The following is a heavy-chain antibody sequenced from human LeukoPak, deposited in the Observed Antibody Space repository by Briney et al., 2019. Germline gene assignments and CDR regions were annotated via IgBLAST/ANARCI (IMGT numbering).Heavy chain of an antibody. CDR1: GYTFTSYG. CDR2: ISAYNGNT. Sequence: ASVRVSCKASGYTFTSYGISWVRQAAGQGLEWMGWISAYNGNTNYAQKLQGRVTMTTDTSTSTAYMELRSLRSDDTAVYYCARDANPYYYGSGSYRAFDYWGQGTLVTVSS. D-gene: IGHD3-10*01. CDR3: ARDANPYYYGSGSYRAFDY. J-gene: IGHJ4*02. V-gene: IGHV1-18*04.